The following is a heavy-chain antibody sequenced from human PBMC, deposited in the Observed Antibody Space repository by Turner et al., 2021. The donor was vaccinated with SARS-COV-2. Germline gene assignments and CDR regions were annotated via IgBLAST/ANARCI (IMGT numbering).Heavy chain of an antibody. D-gene: IGHD3-10*01. V-gene: IGHV3-48*01. CDR3: ARERGFGMDV. Sequence: EVQLVESGGGLVQPGGSLRRSCAASGFTFSSYSMNWVRQAPGKGLEWVSYISTTSNTIYYADSVRGRFTISRDNAKNSLYLQMNSLRAEDTAVYYCARERGFGMDVWGQGTTVTVSS. J-gene: IGHJ6*02. CDR2: ISTTSNTI. CDR1: GFTFSSYS.